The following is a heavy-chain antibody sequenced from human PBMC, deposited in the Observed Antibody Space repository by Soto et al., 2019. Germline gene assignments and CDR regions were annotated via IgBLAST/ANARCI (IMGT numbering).Heavy chain of an antibody. CDR2: IYYSGST. Sequence: SETLSLTCTVSGGSISSSSYYWGWIRQPPGKGLEWIGSIYYSGSTYYNPSLKSRVTISVDTSKNQFSLKLSSVTAADTTVYYCARGSVGAVAGTLIDYWGQGTLVTVSS. CDR3: ARGSVGAVAGTLIDY. CDR1: GGSISSSSYY. J-gene: IGHJ4*02. V-gene: IGHV4-39*01. D-gene: IGHD6-19*01.